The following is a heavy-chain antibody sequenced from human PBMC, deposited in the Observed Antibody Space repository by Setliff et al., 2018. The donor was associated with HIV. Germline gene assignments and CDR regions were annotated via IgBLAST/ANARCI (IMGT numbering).Heavy chain of an antibody. J-gene: IGHJ6*04. D-gene: IGHD6-19*01. CDR3: ARSGSGWPHYQYHHTDV. CDR2: IIPIFGKV. V-gene: IGHV1-69*13. CDR1: GGTFSSFA. Sequence: AASVKVSCKASGGTFSSFAFSWIRQAPGQGLEWMGGIIPIFGKVEYAQRFQDRVKITADESTTTAYMELSSLRSEDTAIYYCARSGSGWPHYQYHHTDVWGKGATVTVSS.